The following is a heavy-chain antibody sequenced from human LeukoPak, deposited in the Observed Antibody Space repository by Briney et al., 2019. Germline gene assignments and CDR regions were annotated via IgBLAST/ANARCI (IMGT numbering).Heavy chain of an antibody. CDR3: ARGVFGGFGDWFDP. D-gene: IGHD3-10*01. Sequence: SETLSLTCTVSGGSISSGDYYWSWIRQPPGKGLEWIGEINHSGSTNYNPSLKSRVTISVDTSKNQFSLKLSSVTAADTAVYYCARGVFGGFGDWFDPWGQGTLVTVSS. CDR2: INHSGST. V-gene: IGHV4-39*07. CDR1: GGSISSGDYY. J-gene: IGHJ5*02.